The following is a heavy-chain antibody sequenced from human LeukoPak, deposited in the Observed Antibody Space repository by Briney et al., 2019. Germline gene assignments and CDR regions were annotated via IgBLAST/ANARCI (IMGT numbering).Heavy chain of an antibody. CDR2: INHSGST. J-gene: IGHJ4*02. CDR1: GGSFSGYY. Sequence: SETLSLTCAVYGGSFSGYYWSWIRQPPGKGLEWIGEINHSGSTNYNPSLKSRVTISVDTSKNQFSLKLSSVTAADTAVYYCARQIQLWPDYWGQGTLVTVSS. CDR3: ARQIQLWPDY. V-gene: IGHV4-34*01. D-gene: IGHD5-18*01.